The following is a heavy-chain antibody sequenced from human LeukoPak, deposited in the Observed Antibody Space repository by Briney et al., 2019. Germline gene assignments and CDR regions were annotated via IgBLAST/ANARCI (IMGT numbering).Heavy chain of an antibody. Sequence: KPSETLSLTCTVSGGSISSYYWSWIRQPPGKGLEWIGYIYYSGSTNYNPSLKSRVTISVDTSKNQFSLKLSSVTAADTAVYYCAREQWLVRRRVFDYWGQGTLVTISS. V-gene: IGHV4-59*12. CDR2: IYYSGST. CDR3: AREQWLVRRRVFDY. J-gene: IGHJ4*02. D-gene: IGHD6-19*01. CDR1: GGSISSYY.